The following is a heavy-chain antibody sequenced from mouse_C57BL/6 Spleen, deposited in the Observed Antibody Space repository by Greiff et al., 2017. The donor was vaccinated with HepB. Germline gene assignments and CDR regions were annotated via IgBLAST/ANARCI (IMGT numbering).Heavy chain of an antibody. CDR2: IYPGDGDT. V-gene: IGHV1-82*01. CDR1: GYAFSSSW. J-gene: IGHJ2*01. D-gene: IGHD2-2*01. CDR3: ARSSMVTTEYFDY. Sequence: QVQLQQSGPELVKPGASVKISCKASGYAFSSSWMNWVKQRPGKGLEWIGRIYPGDGDTNYNGKFKGKATLTADKSSSTAYMQLSSLTSEDSAVYFCARSSMVTTEYFDYWGQGTTLTVSS.